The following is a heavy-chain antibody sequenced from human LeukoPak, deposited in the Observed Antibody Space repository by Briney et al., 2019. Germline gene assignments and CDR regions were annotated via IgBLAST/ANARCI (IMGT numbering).Heavy chain of an antibody. CDR3: AREVDRGTPI. Sequence: ASVKVSCKASGYTFTSYGVSWVRQAPGQGLEWMGWISAYNGNTNYAQKVRGRVTMTTDTSTRTAYMELRSLRSDDTAVYYCAREVDRGTPIWGQGTLVTVSS. D-gene: IGHD3-10*01. V-gene: IGHV1-18*01. CDR2: ISAYNGNT. CDR1: GYTFTSYG. J-gene: IGHJ4*02.